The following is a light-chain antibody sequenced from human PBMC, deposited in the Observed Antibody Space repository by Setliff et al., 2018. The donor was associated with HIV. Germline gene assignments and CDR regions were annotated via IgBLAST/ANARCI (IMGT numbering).Light chain of an antibody. J-gene: IGLJ1*01. CDR2: DVT. Sequence: QSVLAQPRSVSGSPGQSVTISCAGSSSDVGAYNYVSWYQQHPGKAPKLMIYDVTKRPSGVPDRFSGSKSGNTASLTISGLQAEDEAYYYCCSYAGSYTYIFGTGTKVTV. V-gene: IGLV2-11*01. CDR1: SSDVGAYNY. CDR3: CSYAGSYTYI.